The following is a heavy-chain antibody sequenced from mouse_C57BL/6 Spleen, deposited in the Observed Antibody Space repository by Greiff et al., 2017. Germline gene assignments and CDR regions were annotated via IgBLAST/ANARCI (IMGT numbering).Heavy chain of an antibody. CDR2: IYPSDSET. Sequence: VQLQQPGAELVRPGSSVKLSCKASGYTFTSYWMDWVKQRPGQGLEWIGNIYPSDSETHYNQKFKDKATLTVDKSSSTAYMQLSSLTSEDSAVYYCARVRDPWYFDVWGTGTTVTVSS. CDR3: ARVRDPWYFDV. CDR1: GYTFTSYW. J-gene: IGHJ1*03. V-gene: IGHV1-61*01.